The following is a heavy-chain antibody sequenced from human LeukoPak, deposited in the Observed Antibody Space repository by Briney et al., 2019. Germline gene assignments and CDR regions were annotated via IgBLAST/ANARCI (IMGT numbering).Heavy chain of an antibody. J-gene: IGHJ4*02. CDR3: ARDFTPEWFDIH. V-gene: IGHV3-30*04. D-gene: IGHD3-3*01. CDR2: ISYDGSDE. Sequence: GGSLRLSCVASGLAFSSYSMHWVRQAPGKGLEWVGVISYDGSDEYYTDSVKGRFTISRDNSKNAVYLQMNSLRADDTAVYYCARDFTPEWFDIHWGQGTLVTVS. CDR1: GLAFSSYS.